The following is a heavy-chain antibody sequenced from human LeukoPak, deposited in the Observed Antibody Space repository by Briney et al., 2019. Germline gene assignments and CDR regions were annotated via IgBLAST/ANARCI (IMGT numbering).Heavy chain of an antibody. J-gene: IGHJ4*02. CDR1: GFTFSNAW. D-gene: IGHD1-26*01. Sequence: PGGSLRLSCAASGFTFSNAWMSWVRQAPGKGLEWVGRIKSKTDGGTTDYAAPVKGRFTISRDDSKNTLYLQMESLKTEDTAVYYCTTDVPWDPRTYWGQGTLVTVSS. CDR2: IKSKTDGGTT. V-gene: IGHV3-15*01. CDR3: TTDVPWDPRTY.